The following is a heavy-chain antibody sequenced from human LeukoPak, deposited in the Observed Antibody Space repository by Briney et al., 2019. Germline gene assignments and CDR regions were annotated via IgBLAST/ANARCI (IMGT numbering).Heavy chain of an antibody. CDR1: GYSIGSNY. CDR3: ARPSPEYYYGMDV. D-gene: IGHD1-14*01. J-gene: IGHJ6*02. V-gene: IGHV4-59*01. Sequence: SETLSLTCTVSGYSIGSNYWSWLRQPPGEGLEWIGYIYYGGITNYNPSLKSRVTISLDTSKNQFSLRLTSVTAADTAIYYCARPSPEYYYGMDVWGQGTTVTVSS. CDR2: IYYGGIT.